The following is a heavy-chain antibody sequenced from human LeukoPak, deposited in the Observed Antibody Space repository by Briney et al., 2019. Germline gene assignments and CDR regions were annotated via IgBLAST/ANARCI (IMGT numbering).Heavy chain of an antibody. V-gene: IGHV4-31*03. CDR3: ARDKMRDYDYVWGSYRSDAFDI. Sequence: SETLSLTCTVSGGSISSGGYYWSWIRQHPGKGLEWIGYIYYSGSTYYNPSLKSRVTISVDTSKNQFSLKLSSVTAADTVVYYCARDKMRDYDYVWGSYRSDAFDIWGQGTMVTVSS. CDR1: GGSISSGGYY. J-gene: IGHJ3*02. D-gene: IGHD3-16*02. CDR2: IYYSGST.